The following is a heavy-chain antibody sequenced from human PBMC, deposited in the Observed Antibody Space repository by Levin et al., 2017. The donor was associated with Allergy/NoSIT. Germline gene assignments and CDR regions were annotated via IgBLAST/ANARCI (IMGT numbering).Heavy chain of an antibody. V-gene: IGHV4-31*03. D-gene: IGHD2-21*02. CDR2: IYYSGST. CDR3: ASGEKGAYCGGDCYYAFDS. J-gene: IGHJ3*02. CDR1: CGSISSGGYY. Sequence: PSQTLSLTCTVSCGSISSGGYYWSWIRQHPGKGLEWIGYIYYSGSTYYNPSLKSRVTISVDTSKNQFSLKLSSVTAADTAVYYCASGEKGAYCGGDCYYAFDSWGQGTMVTVSS.